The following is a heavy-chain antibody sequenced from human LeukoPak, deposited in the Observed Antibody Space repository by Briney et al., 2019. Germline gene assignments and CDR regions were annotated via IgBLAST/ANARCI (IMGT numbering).Heavy chain of an antibody. Sequence: GGSLRLSCAASGFTFSSYSMNWVRQAPGKGLEWVATMTSSSTIYYADSVKGRFTISRDNAKNTLYLQMNSLRAEDTAVYYCAKDRYGSGKNWFDPWGQGTLVTVSS. V-gene: IGHV3-69-1*01. J-gene: IGHJ5*02. D-gene: IGHD3-10*01. CDR3: AKDRYGSGKNWFDP. CDR2: MTSSSTI. CDR1: GFTFSSYS.